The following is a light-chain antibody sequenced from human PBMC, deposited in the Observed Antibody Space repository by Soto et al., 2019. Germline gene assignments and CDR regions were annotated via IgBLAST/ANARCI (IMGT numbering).Light chain of an antibody. V-gene: IGKV3-15*01. CDR2: DTS. CDR3: QQYNAWPRT. CDR1: QGIGDT. J-gene: IGKJ1*01. Sequence: ELVLNQSPSTLSGSPREGVTLSCRASQGIGDTLAWYQHKPGQTPRLLIYDTSARATGVPARFSGSRSGTEFTLTITSLQSEEFAVYYCQQYNAWPRTFGQGTKVDIK.